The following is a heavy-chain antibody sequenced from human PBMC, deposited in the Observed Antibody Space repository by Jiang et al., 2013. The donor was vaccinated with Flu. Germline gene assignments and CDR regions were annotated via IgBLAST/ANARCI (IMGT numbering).Heavy chain of an antibody. D-gene: IGHD3-22*01. Sequence: KVSCKASGGTFSSYAISWVRQAPGQGLEWMGRIIPILGIANYAQKFQGRVTITADKSTSTAYMELSSLRSEDTAVYYCATPPPGSSVYYFDYWGQGTLVTVSS. V-gene: IGHV1-69*04. J-gene: IGHJ4*02. CDR1: GGTFSSYA. CDR3: ATPPPGSSVYYFDY. CDR2: IIPILGIA.